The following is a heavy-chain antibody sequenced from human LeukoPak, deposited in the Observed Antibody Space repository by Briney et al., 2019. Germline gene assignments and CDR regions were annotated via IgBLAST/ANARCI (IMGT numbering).Heavy chain of an antibody. J-gene: IGHJ4*02. CDR3: ARGPSIGSGYSTPFDY. D-gene: IGHD3-3*01. V-gene: IGHV1-69*06. CDR2: IIPFFGTA. CDR1: GGIFNSFT. Sequence: GASVKVSCKASGGIFNSFTVNWARQAPGQGLEWMGGIIPFFGTANYAQKFQGRVTITADKSTSTAYMELSSLRSEDTAVYYCARGPSIGSGYSTPFDYWGQGTLVTVSS.